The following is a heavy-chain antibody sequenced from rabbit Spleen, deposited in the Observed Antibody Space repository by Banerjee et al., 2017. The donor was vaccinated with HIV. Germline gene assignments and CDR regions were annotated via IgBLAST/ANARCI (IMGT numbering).Heavy chain of an antibody. J-gene: IGHJ4*01. Sequence: QSLEESGGDLVKPGASLTLTCTASGFSFSVNYYMCWVRQAPGKGLEWIACIYGGISGSSYYANGAKGLFTTSKTTATTVTLQMTSLTAADTSSDFCASDVYNYAYAFDLWGPGTLVTVS. V-gene: IGHV1S40*01. CDR2: IYGGISGSS. D-gene: IGHD6-1*01. CDR3: ASDVYNYAYAFDL. CDR1: GFSFSVNYY.